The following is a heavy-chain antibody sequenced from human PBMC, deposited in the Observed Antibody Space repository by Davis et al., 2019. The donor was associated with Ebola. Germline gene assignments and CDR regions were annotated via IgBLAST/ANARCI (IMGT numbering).Heavy chain of an antibody. D-gene: IGHD3-16*01. CDR3: ARGMGDLALN. CDR2: IFPGDSDT. V-gene: IGHV5-51*01. Sequence: GSLRLSCKASGYSFTSYWIVWMRQMPGKGLECMGIIFPGDSDTRYSPSFQGLVTISADKSISTAYLQWSSLKASDTAIYYCARGMGDLALNWGQGTLVTVSS. CDR1: GYSFTSYW. J-gene: IGHJ4*02.